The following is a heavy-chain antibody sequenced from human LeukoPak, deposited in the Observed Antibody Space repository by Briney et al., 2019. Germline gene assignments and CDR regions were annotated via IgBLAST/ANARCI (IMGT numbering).Heavy chain of an antibody. CDR1: GYSISSGYY. CDR2: IYHSGST. V-gene: IGHV4-38-2*02. D-gene: IGHD3-3*01. J-gene: IGHJ5*02. Sequence: SETLSLTCTVSGYSISSGYYWCWIRQPPGKGLEWIWSIYHSGSTYYNPSLKSRVTISVDTSKNQFSLKLSSVTAADTAVYYCARGGRITIFGVAIARNNWFDPWGQGTLVTVSS. CDR3: ARGGRITIFGVAIARNNWFDP.